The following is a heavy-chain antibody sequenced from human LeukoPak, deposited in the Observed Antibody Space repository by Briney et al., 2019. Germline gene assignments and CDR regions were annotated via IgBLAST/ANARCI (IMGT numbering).Heavy chain of an antibody. V-gene: IGHV4-59*03. J-gene: IGHJ5*02. CDR3: ARLHASRAEEFDP. D-gene: IGHD3-16*01. CDR1: GGSISGYY. CDR2: IYSSGSA. Sequence: SETLPLTCTVSGGSISGYYWSWIRQPPGKGLEWIGYIYSSGSASYNPSLISRVTILVDTSKNQFSLTLTSVTAADTAVYYCARLHASRAEEFDPWGQGTLVTVSS.